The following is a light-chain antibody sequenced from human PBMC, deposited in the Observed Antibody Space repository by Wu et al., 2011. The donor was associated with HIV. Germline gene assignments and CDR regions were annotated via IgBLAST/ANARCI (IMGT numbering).Light chain of an antibody. J-gene: IGKJ4*01. CDR1: QSITSNY. CDR2: ATS. CDR3: QQRSSWPXT. Sequence: EIVLTQSPGTLSLSPGERATLSCRASQSITSNYLAWYQQKPGQAPRLLVYATSNRATGIPDRISGSGSGTLFTLTISSLQPEDFAVYYCQQRSSWPXTFGGGTKVEI. V-gene: IGKV3D-20*02.